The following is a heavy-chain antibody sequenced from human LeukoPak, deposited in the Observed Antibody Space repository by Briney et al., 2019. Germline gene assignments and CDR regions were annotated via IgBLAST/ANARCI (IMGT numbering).Heavy chain of an antibody. CDR3: ARGAPGGDILAGWFDP. J-gene: IGHJ5*01. CDR2: IIPIFGTA. CDR1: GGTFSSYA. V-gene: IGHV1-69*13. Sequence: SVKVSCKASGGTFSSYAISWVRQAPGQGLEWMGGIIPIFGTANYAQKFQGRVTITADESTSTAYMELSSLRSEDTAVYYCARGAPGGDILAGWFDPWGQGTLVTGSS. D-gene: IGHD3-9*01.